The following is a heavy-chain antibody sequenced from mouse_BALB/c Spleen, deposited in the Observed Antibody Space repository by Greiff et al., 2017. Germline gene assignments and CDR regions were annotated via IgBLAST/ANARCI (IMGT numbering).Heavy chain of an antibody. CDR3: ARAPIYYDFWYFDV. J-gene: IGHJ1*01. V-gene: IGHV5-6-3*01. Sequence: DVKLVESGGGLVQPGGSLKLSCAASGFTFSCYGMSWVRQTPDKRLELVATINSNGGSTYYPDSVKGRFTISRDNAKNTLYLQMSSLKSEDTAMYYCARAPIYYDFWYFDVWGAGTTVTVSS. CDR2: INSNGGST. CDR1: GFTFSCYG. D-gene: IGHD2-4*01.